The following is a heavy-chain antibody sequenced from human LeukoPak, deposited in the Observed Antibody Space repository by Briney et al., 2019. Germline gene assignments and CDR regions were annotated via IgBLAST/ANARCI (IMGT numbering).Heavy chain of an antibody. CDR2: INPNSGGT. Sequence: ASVKVSCKASGYTFTGYYMHWVRQAPGQGLEWMGWINPNSGGTNYAQKFQGWVTMTRDTSISTAYMELSRLRSDDTAVYYCAREAVSSGWYPGKGMDVWGQGTTVTVSS. CDR3: AREAVSSGWYPGKGMDV. D-gene: IGHD6-13*01. V-gene: IGHV1-2*04. CDR1: GYTFTGYY. J-gene: IGHJ6*02.